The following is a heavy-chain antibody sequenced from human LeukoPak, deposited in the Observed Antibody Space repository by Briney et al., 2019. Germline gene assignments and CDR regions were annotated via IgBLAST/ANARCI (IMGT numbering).Heavy chain of an antibody. CDR3: AGRRWNYHYFEH. J-gene: IGHJ4*02. Sequence: GGSLRLSCAASGFNVSGNYMTWFRQAPGKGLECVSVIYSGGSTYYADSVEGRFTISRDNSKNTLYLHMTSLRAEDTAVYYCAGRRWNYHYFEHWGQGTLVTVSS. D-gene: IGHD1-7*01. CDR2: IYSGGST. V-gene: IGHV3-66*01. CDR1: GFNVSGNY.